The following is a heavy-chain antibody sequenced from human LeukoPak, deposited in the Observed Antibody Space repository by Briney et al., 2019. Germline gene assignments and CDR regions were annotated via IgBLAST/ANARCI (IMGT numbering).Heavy chain of an antibody. D-gene: IGHD6-19*01. CDR2: IYTGGNT. CDR3: ARGSYSEQWLVKASYGMDV. J-gene: IGHJ6*02. CDR1: GFTVDSNY. Sequence: GGSLRLSCAASGFTVDSNYLSWVRQAPGKGLEWVSTIYTGGNTYYAASVKGRFTISRDFSKNTVFLHMNSLRAEDTAMYYCARGSYSEQWLVKASYGMDVWGQGTTVTVSS. V-gene: IGHV3-53*01.